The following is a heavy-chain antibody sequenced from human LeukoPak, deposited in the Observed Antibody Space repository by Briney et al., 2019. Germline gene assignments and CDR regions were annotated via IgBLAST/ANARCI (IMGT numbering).Heavy chain of an antibody. CDR1: GYTFTGYY. V-gene: IGHV1-2*02. CDR2: INPNSGGT. J-gene: IGHJ6*03. D-gene: IGHD6-6*01. CDR3: ARDIAASPYYYYYYMDV. Sequence: ASVKVSCKASGYTFTGYYMHWVRQAPGQGLEWMGWINPNSGGTNYAQKFQGRVTMTRDTSISTAYMELSRLRSDDTAVYYCARDIAASPYYYYYYMDVWGKGTTVTVSS.